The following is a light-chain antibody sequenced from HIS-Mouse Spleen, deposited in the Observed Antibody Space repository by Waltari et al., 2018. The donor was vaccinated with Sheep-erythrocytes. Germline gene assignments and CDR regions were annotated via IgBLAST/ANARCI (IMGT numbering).Light chain of an antibody. J-gene: IGLJ1*01. Sequence: QSALTQPASVSVSPGQSITIPCTGTSSDVGSYNLVSWYQQHPGKAPKLMIYEGSKRPSGVSNRFSGSKSGNTASLTISGLQAEDEADYYCCSYAGSSTYVFGTGTKVTVL. CDR1: SSDVGSYNL. CDR2: EGS. V-gene: IGLV2-23*01. CDR3: CSYAGSSTYV.